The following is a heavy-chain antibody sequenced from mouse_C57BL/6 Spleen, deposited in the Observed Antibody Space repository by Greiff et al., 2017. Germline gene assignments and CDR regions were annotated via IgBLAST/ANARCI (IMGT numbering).Heavy chain of an antibody. CDR2: INPNNGGT. CDR1: GYTFTDYN. J-gene: IGHJ2*01. D-gene: IGHD6-2*01. Sequence: EVKLQESGPELVKPGASVKIPCKASGYTFTDYNMDWVKQSHGKSLEWIGDINPNNGGTIYNQKFKGKATLTVDKASSTAYMELRSLTSEDTAVYYCARTLWDYWGQGTTLTVSS. V-gene: IGHV1-18*01. CDR3: ARTLWDY.